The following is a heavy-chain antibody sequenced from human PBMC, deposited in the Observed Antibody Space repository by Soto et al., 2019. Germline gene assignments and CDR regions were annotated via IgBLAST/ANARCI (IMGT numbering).Heavy chain of an antibody. J-gene: IGHJ5*01. CDR3: ARGPSGCFGFDY. D-gene: IGHD6-19*01. Sequence: EVQLVESGGGLVQPGGSLRLSCAGSGFTFSSNWMHWVRQDPGKGLVWVSRLNSDGTSASYADSVKGRFTISRDNAKNTLFLQMNSLTAEDTALYYCARGPSGCFGFDYWGHGTLVTVSS. V-gene: IGHV3-74*01. CDR1: GFTFSSNW. CDR2: LNSDGTSA.